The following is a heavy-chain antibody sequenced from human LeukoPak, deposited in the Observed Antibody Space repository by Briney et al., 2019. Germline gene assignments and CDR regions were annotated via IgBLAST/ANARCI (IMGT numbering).Heavy chain of an antibody. CDR2: IDSDDTT. CDR1: GFTVSDNY. D-gene: IGHD1-26*01. V-gene: IGHV3-53*01. J-gene: IGHJ4*02. Sequence: PGGSLRLSCAAFGFTVSDNYVTWVRQAPGKGLEWVSVIDSDDTTLYADSVKGRFTISRDNSKNTLFLQMNSLRVEDTAVYYCARVDSGNYDYWGQGTLLTVSS. CDR3: ARVDSGNYDY.